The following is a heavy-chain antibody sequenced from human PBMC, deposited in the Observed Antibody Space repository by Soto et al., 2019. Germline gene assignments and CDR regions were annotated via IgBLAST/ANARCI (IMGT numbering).Heavy chain of an antibody. CDR1: GYTFTSYY. J-gene: IGHJ3*02. Sequence: GASVKVSCKASGYTFTSYYMHWVRQAPGQGLEWMGIINPSGGSTSYAQKFQGRVTMTRDTSTSTVYMELSSLRSVDTAVYYCARDLGVVPPHYAFDIWGQGTMVTVSS. V-gene: IGHV1-46*01. CDR3: ARDLGVVPPHYAFDI. D-gene: IGHD2-15*01. CDR2: INPSGGST.